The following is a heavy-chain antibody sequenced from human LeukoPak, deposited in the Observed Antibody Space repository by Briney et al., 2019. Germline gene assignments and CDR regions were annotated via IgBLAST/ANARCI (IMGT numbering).Heavy chain of an antibody. Sequence: SETLSLTCAVYGGSFSGYYWSWIRQPPGKGLEWIGEINHSGSTNYNPSLKSRVTISVDTSKNQFSLKLSSVTAADTAVYYCAREAAVTYSGRSEFDYWGQGTLVTVSS. CDR1: GGSFSGYY. V-gene: IGHV4-34*01. CDR2: INHSGST. D-gene: IGHD1-26*01. CDR3: AREAAVTYSGRSEFDY. J-gene: IGHJ4*02.